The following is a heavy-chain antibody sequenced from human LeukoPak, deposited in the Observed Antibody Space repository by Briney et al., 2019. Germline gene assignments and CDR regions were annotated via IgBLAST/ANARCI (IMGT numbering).Heavy chain of an antibody. CDR3: ATYYCSSTSCYPYYFDY. Sequence: ASVKVSCKASGYTFTDYYMHWVRQAPGQGLEWMGWINPNSGGTNYAQKFQGRVTMTRDTSTSTAYMELRSLRSDDTAVYYCATYYCSSTSCYPYYFDYWGQGTLVTVSS. CDR1: GYTFTDYY. J-gene: IGHJ4*02. V-gene: IGHV1-2*02. CDR2: INPNSGGT. D-gene: IGHD2-2*01.